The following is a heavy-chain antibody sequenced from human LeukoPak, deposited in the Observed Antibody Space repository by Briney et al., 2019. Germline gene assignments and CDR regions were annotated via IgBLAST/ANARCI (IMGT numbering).Heavy chain of an antibody. CDR2: ISSSSSYI. Sequence: GRSLRLSCAASGFTFSSYAMSWVRQAPGKGLEWVSFISSSSSYIYYADSVKGRFTISRDNAKNSLYLQMNSLRDEDTAVYYCARYRVFGTGRSGSDYWGQGTLVTVYS. J-gene: IGHJ4*02. CDR1: GFTFSSYA. V-gene: IGHV3-21*01. CDR3: ARYRVFGTGRSGSDY. D-gene: IGHD3-10*01.